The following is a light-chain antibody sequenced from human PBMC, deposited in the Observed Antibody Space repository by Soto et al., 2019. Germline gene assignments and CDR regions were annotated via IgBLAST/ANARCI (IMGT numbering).Light chain of an antibody. V-gene: IGKV1-8*01. CDR3: QHYKMYSPWT. CDR2: DVS. Sequence: AIRMTQSPSSFSASTGDRVTITCRASQGISSYLAWYQQKPGKAPKLLIYDVSSLQSGVPSRFSGSGSGTEFTLTISSLQPDDFATYYCQHYKMYSPWTFGQGTKVDIK. J-gene: IGKJ1*01. CDR1: QGISSY.